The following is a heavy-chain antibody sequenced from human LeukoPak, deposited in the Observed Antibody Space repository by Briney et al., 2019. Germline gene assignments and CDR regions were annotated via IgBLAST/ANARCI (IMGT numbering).Heavy chain of an antibody. D-gene: IGHD2-2*01. J-gene: IGHJ4*02. Sequence: PGGSLRLSCAASGFTFSSYAMSWVRQAPGKGLEWVPAISGSGGSTYYADSVKGRFTISRDNSKNTPYLQMNSLRAEDTAVYYCAKVSGPIVVVPAARYPDYWGQGTLVTVSS. CDR2: ISGSGGST. CDR1: GFTFSSYA. CDR3: AKVSGPIVVVPAARYPDY. V-gene: IGHV3-23*01.